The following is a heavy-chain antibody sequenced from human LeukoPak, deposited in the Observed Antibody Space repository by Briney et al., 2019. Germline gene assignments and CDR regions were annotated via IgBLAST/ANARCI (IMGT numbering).Heavy chain of an antibody. J-gene: IGHJ6*03. Sequence: GASVTVSCKASRGTLSSYAISWVRQAPSQGREWMGGIIPIFSTANYAQKLQGRVTITTPKPKSTAYMELSSLRAEDTAVYYCAQGGRGDYCYYMDVWGKGTTVAVS. D-gene: IGHD3-10*01. CDR1: RGTLSSYA. CDR3: AQGGRGDYCYYMDV. CDR2: IIPIFSTA. V-gene: IGHV1-69*05.